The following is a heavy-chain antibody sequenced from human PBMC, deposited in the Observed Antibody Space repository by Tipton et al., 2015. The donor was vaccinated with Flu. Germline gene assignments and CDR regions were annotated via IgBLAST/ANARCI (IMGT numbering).Heavy chain of an antibody. J-gene: IGHJ4*02. CDR2: IYHNGNT. CDR1: GASVTNSHC. Sequence: TLSLTCSVSGASVTNSHCWTWVRQSPGKELEWIGDIYHNGNTKYSPSLKSRLTISLDDSLNQFSLTLTSVTAADTAVYFCARGGALLTYYDFWGLGILVTVSS. CDR3: ARGGALLTYYDF. V-gene: IGHV4-4*01. D-gene: IGHD3-16*01.